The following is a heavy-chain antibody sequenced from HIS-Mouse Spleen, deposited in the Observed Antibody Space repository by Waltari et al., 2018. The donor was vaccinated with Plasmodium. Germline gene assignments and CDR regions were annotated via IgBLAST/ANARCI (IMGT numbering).Heavy chain of an antibody. J-gene: IGHJ4*02. CDR2: FYYRGST. D-gene: IGHD3-3*01. Sequence: QLQLQESGPGLVKPSETLSLTCTVSGGSISSSSYYWGWIRQPPGKGLEWIGSFYYRGSTHDNPSLKSRVTISVDTSKNQFSLKLSSVTAADTAVYYCARQLAYYDFWSGYSRGYYFDYWGQGTLVTVSS. CDR1: GGSISSSSYY. CDR3: ARQLAYYDFWSGYSRGYYFDY. V-gene: IGHV4-39*01.